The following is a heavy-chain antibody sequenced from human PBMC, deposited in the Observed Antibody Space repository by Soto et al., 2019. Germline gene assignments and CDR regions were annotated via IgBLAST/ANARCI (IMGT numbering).Heavy chain of an antibody. CDR1: GFTFSSYA. J-gene: IGHJ6*02. CDR2: ISGSGGGT. V-gene: IGHV3-23*01. CDR3: AKALGGGSYQGPYYYYGMDV. D-gene: IGHD1-26*01. Sequence: VQLLESGGVLVQPGGSLRLSCAASGFTFSSYAMSWVRQAPGKGLEWVSAISGSGGGTYYADSVKGRFTISRDNSKNTLYLQMNSLGAEDTAVYYCAKALGGGSYQGPYYYYGMDVWGQGTTVTVSS.